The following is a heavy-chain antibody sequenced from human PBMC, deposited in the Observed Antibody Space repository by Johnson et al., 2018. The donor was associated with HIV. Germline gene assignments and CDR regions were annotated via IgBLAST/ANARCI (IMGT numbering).Heavy chain of an antibody. D-gene: IGHD1-26*01. Sequence: QVQLVESGGGLIQPGGSLRLSCAASGFTVSSNYMSWVRQAPGKGLEWVSYISSSGSTIYYADSVKGRFTISRDNSKNTLYLQMNSLKAEDTAVYYCAEVREAFDVWGQGTMVTVSS. CDR1: GFTVSSNY. CDR3: AEVREAFDV. J-gene: IGHJ3*01. CDR2: ISSSGSTI. V-gene: IGHV3-11*01.